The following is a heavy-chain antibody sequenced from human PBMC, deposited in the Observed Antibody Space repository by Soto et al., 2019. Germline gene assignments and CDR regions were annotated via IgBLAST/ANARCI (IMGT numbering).Heavy chain of an antibody. D-gene: IGHD3-16*02. Sequence: QVQLVQSGAEVKKPGSSVKVSCKASGGTFSSYAISWVRQAPGQGLEWMGGIIPIFGTANYAQKFQGRVTITADESTSTAYMELSSLRSEDTAVYYCATLRLGELSQQYYFDYWGQGTLVTVSS. V-gene: IGHV1-69*12. CDR3: ATLRLGELSQQYYFDY. J-gene: IGHJ4*02. CDR1: GGTFSSYA. CDR2: IIPIFGTA.